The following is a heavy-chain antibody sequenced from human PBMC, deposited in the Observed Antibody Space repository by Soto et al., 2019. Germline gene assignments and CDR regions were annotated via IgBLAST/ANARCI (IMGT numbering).Heavy chain of an antibody. V-gene: IGHV4-59*01. D-gene: IGHD3-16*01. Sequence: SETQPLTCTVSGGSISSYYWSWIRQPPGKGLEWIGYIYYSGSTNYNPSLKSRVTISVDTSKNQFSLKLSSVTAEDTDIHYCQSVWGGAFDIWGQGTVVTVSS. CDR1: GGSISSYY. J-gene: IGHJ3*02. CDR2: IYYSGST. CDR3: QSVWGGAFDI.